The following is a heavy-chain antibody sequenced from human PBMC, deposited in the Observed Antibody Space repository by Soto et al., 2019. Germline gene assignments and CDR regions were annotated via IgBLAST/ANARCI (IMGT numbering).Heavy chain of an antibody. J-gene: IGHJ4*02. V-gene: IGHV3-23*01. D-gene: IGHD3-9*01. CDR2: ISSSGGNT. CDR3: AKHKGVRYFDWLSPGHFDY. CDR1: GFTFSSYA. Sequence: CLRLSCAGSGFTFSSYAMSWVRQAPGKGLEWVSTISSSGGNTFYADSVKGRFTISRDNSKNTLYLQMNSLRAEDTAVYYCAKHKGVRYFDWLSPGHFDYWGQGTLVTVSS.